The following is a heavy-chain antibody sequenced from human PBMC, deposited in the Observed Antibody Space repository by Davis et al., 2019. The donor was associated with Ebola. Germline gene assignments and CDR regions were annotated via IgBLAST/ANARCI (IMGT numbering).Heavy chain of an antibody. Sequence: SVKVSCKASGGTFSSYAISWVRQAPGQGLEWMGGIIPIFGTANYAQKFQGRVTITADESTSTAYMELRSLRSDDTAVYYCARDRSGYYGDRSCDYWGQGTLVTVSS. CDR3: ARDRSGYYGDRSCDY. CDR1: GGTFSSYA. D-gene: IGHD4-17*01. J-gene: IGHJ4*02. V-gene: IGHV1-69*13. CDR2: IIPIFGTA.